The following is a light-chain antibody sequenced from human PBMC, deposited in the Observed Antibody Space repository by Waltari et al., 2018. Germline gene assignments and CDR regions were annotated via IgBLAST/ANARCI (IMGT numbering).Light chain of an antibody. CDR2: DVT. CDR1: SSDVGGYDS. Sequence: QSALTQPRSVSGSPGQSVAIPCTGTSSDVGGYDSVSWYQQHPGKAPKPMIYDVTERPSGVPDRFSGSKSGNTASLTVSGLQAEDEADYYCCSFAAGDAYVFGTGTKVSVL. J-gene: IGLJ1*01. CDR3: CSFAAGDAYV. V-gene: IGLV2-11*01.